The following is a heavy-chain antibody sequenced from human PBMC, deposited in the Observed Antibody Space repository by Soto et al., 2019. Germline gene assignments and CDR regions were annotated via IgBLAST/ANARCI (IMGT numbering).Heavy chain of an antibody. J-gene: IGHJ4*02. Sequence: EVQLLESGGGLVQPGGSLRLSCAASGFTFSSYAMSWVRQAPGKGLEWVSAISGSGGSTYYADSVKGRFTISRDNSKNTLYLQMNSLRAEDTSVYYCAKFVVVVVAATPFDYWGKGTLVTVSS. V-gene: IGHV3-23*01. CDR2: ISGSGGST. CDR3: AKFVVVVVAATPFDY. D-gene: IGHD2-15*01. CDR1: GFTFSSYA.